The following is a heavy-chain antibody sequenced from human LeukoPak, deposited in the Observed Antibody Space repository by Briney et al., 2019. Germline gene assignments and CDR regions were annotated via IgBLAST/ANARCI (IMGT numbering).Heavy chain of an antibody. Sequence: GGSLRLSCAASGFTFSSYDMHWVRQATGKGLEWVSAIGTTGDTYYPGSVKGRFTISRENAKNSLYLQMNSLRAGDTAVYYCARVRKYSGYYSWYFDLWGRGTLVTVSS. CDR1: GFTFSSYD. J-gene: IGHJ2*01. CDR3: ARVRKYSGYYSWYFDL. V-gene: IGHV3-13*01. CDR2: IGTTGDT. D-gene: IGHD5-12*01.